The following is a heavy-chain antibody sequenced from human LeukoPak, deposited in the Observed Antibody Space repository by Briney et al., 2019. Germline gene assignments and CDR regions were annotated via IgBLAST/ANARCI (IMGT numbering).Heavy chain of an antibody. V-gene: IGHV1-2*02. CDR2: INPNSGGT. CDR1: GYTFTGYY. D-gene: IGHD6-19*01. J-gene: IGHJ5*02. CDR3: AREGVAGPYNWFDP. Sequence: GASVKVSCKASGYTFTGYYMHWVRQAPGQGLEWMGWINPNSGGTNYAQKFQGRVTMTRDTSISTAYMELSRLRSDDTAVYYCAREGVAGPYNWFDPWGQGTLVTVSS.